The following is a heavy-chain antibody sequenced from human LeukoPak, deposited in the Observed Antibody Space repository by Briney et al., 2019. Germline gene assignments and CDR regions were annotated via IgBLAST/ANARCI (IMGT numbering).Heavy chain of an antibody. CDR3: ARAEYYDTSGYYDY. CDR1: GYTLSDYY. V-gene: IGHV1-2*02. CDR2: INPNSGGT. J-gene: IGHJ4*02. D-gene: IGHD3-22*01. Sequence: ASVKVSCKASGYTLSDYYIHWVRQAPGQGPEWMGWINPNSGGTKYAQKFQGRVIMTRDTSISTAYMELSRLRSDDTAVYYCARAEYYDTSGYYDYWSQGTLVTVSS.